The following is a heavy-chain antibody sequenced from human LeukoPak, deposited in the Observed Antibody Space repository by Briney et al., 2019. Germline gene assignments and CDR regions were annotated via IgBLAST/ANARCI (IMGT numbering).Heavy chain of an antibody. V-gene: IGHV6-1*01. CDR1: GDSVSSNSAA. D-gene: IGHD5-18*01. CDR3: ARDWGSYGLEDYYFDY. Sequence: SQTLSLTCATSGDSVSSNSAAWNWIRQSPSRGLEWLGRTYYRSKWYNDYAVSVKSRITINPDTSKNQFSLQLNSVTPEDTAVYYCARDWGSYGLEDYYFDYWGQGTLVTVSS. CDR2: TYYRSKWYN. J-gene: IGHJ4*02.